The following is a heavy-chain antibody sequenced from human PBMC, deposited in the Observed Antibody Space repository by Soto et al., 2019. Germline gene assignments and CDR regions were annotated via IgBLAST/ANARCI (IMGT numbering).Heavy chain of an antibody. V-gene: IGHV1-46*03. Sequence: GASVKVSFKASGYTFTSYYMHWVRQAPGQGLEWMGIINPSGGSTSYAQKFQGRVTMTRDTSTSTVYMELSSLRSEDTAVYYCARDVCSGGSCYSWSYMDVWGKGTTVTVSS. CDR2: INPSGGST. CDR1: GYTFTSYY. CDR3: ARDVCSGGSCYSWSYMDV. D-gene: IGHD2-15*01. J-gene: IGHJ6*03.